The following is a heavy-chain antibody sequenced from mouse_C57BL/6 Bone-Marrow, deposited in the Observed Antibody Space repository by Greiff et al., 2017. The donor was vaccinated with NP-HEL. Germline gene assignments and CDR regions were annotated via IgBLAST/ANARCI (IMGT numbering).Heavy chain of an antibody. CDR2: IRNKANGYTT. CDR3: ARSRGGGYAMDY. CDR1: GFTFTDYY. Sequence: EVQLVESGGGLVQPGGSLSLSCAASGFTFTDYYMSWVRQPPGKALEWLGFIRNKANGYTTEYSASVKGRFTISRDNSQSILYLQMNALRAEDRATYYCARSRGGGYAMDYWGQGTSVTVSS. V-gene: IGHV7-3*01. J-gene: IGHJ4*01.